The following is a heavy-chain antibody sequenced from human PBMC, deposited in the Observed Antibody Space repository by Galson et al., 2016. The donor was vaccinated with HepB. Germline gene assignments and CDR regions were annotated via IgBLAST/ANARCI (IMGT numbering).Heavy chain of an antibody. CDR3: ARGLIGSGYYFDY. V-gene: IGHV3-11*01. CDR1: GFTFSDYY. CDR2: ISTTGRTI. J-gene: IGHJ4*02. Sequence: SLRLSCAASGFTFSDYYMSWIRQAPGKGLEWLSYISTTGRTIYYADSVKGRFTISTDNAKNSLYMQMNSLMAEDTAGYYCARGLIGSGYYFDYWGQGTLVTVSS. D-gene: IGHD5-12*01.